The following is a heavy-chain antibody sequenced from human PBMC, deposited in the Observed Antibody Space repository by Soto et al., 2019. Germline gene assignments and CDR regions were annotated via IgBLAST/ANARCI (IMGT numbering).Heavy chain of an antibody. CDR2: IIPIFGTA. CDR1: GGTFSSYA. D-gene: IGHD6-19*01. J-gene: IGHJ6*02. Sequence: SVKVSCKASGGTFSSYAISWVRQAPGQGLEWMGGIIPIFGTANYAQKFQGRVTITADESTSTAYMELSSLRSEDTAVYYCAIALAGTHGMDVWGQGTTVTVSS. CDR3: AIALAGTHGMDV. V-gene: IGHV1-69*13.